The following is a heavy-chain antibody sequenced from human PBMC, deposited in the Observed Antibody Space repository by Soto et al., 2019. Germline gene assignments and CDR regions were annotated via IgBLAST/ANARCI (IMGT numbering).Heavy chain of an antibody. D-gene: IGHD1-26*01. CDR2: IIPIFGTA. Sequence: QVQLVQSGAEVKKPGSSVKVSCKASGGTFSSYAISWVRQAPGQGLEWMGGIIPIFGTANYAQKFQGRVTITADESTSTAYMELSSLRSEDTAVYYCARDARGSFTRLIYYYYGMDVWGQGTTVTVPS. V-gene: IGHV1-69*01. CDR3: ARDARGSFTRLIYYYYGMDV. CDR1: GGTFSSYA. J-gene: IGHJ6*02.